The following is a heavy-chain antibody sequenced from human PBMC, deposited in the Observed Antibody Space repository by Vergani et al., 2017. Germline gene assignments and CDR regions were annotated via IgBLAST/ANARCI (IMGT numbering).Heavy chain of an antibody. Sequence: QMQLVQSGAEVKKTGSSVKVSCKASGYTFTYRYLHWVRQAPGQALEWMGWITPFNGNTNYAQKFQDRVTITRDRSMSTAYMELSSLRSEDTAMYYCASVKSGYYYYYMDVWGKGP. CDR3: ASVKSGYYYYYMDV. J-gene: IGHJ6*03. D-gene: IGHD2/OR15-2a*01. V-gene: IGHV1-45*02. CDR1: GYTFTYRY. CDR2: ITPFNGNT.